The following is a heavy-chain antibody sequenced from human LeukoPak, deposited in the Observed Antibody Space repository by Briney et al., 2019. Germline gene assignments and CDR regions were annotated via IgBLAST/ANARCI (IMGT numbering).Heavy chain of an antibody. V-gene: IGHV4-59*01. CDR2: IYYSGST. D-gene: IGHD6-6*01. Sequence: PSETLSLTCTVSGGSISSYYWSWIRQPPEKGLEWIGFIYYSGSTNYNPSLKSRVTISVDTSKSQFSLKLSSVTAADTAVYYCAKTMYSSSGPPFDYWGQGTLVTVSS. J-gene: IGHJ4*02. CDR1: GGSISSYY. CDR3: AKTMYSSSGPPFDY.